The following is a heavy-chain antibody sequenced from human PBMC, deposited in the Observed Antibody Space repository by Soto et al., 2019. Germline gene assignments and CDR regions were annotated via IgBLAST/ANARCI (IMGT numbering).Heavy chain of an antibody. J-gene: IGHJ4*02. D-gene: IGHD6-13*01. V-gene: IGHV4-4*02. CDR3: ARAAMGGSSWPFAY. CDR2: LYHSGST. Sequence: QVQLQASGPGLVKPSGTLSLTCAVSGGSISSSNWWSWVRQPPGKGREWIGELYHSGSTNYNPSLKSRVTISVDTSKNQFSLKLSSVTAADTAVYYCARAAMGGSSWPFAYWCQGTLVTVSS. CDR1: GGSISSSNW.